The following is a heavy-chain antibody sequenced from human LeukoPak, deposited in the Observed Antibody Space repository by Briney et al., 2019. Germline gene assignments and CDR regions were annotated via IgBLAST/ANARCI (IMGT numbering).Heavy chain of an antibody. Sequence: GGSLRLSCGASGFTFSSYGMHWVRQAPGKGLEWVAFVRYDGSNKYYADSVEGRFTISRDNSKNTLYLQMNSLRAEDTAVYYCAKDRYSYGLDYWGQGTLVTVSS. CDR3: AKDRYSYGLDY. V-gene: IGHV3-30*02. J-gene: IGHJ4*02. CDR2: VRYDGSNK. D-gene: IGHD5-18*01. CDR1: GFTFSSYG.